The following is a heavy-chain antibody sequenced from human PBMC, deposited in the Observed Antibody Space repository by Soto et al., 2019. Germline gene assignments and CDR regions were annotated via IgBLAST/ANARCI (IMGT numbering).Heavy chain of an antibody. Sequence: SETLSLTCTVSGGSMSSSNWWNWGRHSPGKGLEWIGEAHHSGRTNYNPSLKSRVTISVDKSKNHFSLKLSSVTAADTAVYYCARSEATGLDYWGQGTLVTVSS. J-gene: IGHJ4*02. V-gene: IGHV4-4*02. CDR2: AHHSGRT. CDR1: GGSMSSSNW. D-gene: IGHD1-26*01. CDR3: ARSEATGLDY.